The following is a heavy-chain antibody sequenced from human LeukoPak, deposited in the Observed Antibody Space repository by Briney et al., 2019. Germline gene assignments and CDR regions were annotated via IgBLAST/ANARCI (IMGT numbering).Heavy chain of an antibody. CDR2: IYYSGST. D-gene: IGHD6-6*01. J-gene: IGHJ6*03. Sequence: SETLSLTCTVSGGSISSYYWSWIRQPPGKGLEWIGYIYYSGSTNYNPSLKSRVTISVDKSKNQFSLKLSSVTAADTAVYYCARDFSSSSTVYYYYYMDVWGKGTTVTVSS. CDR3: ARDFSSSSTVYYYYYMDV. V-gene: IGHV4-59*12. CDR1: GGSISSYY.